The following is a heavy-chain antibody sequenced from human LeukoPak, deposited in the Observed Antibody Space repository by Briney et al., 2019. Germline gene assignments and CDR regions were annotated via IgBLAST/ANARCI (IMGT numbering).Heavy chain of an antibody. V-gene: IGHV4-31*03. J-gene: IGHJ1*01. Sequence: SETLSLTCTVSGGSISSGGYYWSWICQHPGKGLEWIGYIYYSGSTYYNPSLKSRVTISVDTSKNQFSLKLSSVTAADTAVYYCARETFYGSGSLQHWGQGTLVTVSS. D-gene: IGHD3-10*01. CDR1: GGSISSGGYY. CDR2: IYYSGST. CDR3: ARETFYGSGSLQH.